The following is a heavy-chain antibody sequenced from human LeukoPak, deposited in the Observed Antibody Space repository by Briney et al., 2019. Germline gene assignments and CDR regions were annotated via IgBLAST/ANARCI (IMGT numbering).Heavy chain of an antibody. CDR3: ARGQYYYDSSGLDP. J-gene: IGHJ5*02. CDR1: GFTFSSYG. V-gene: IGHV3-33*01. CDR2: IWYDGSNK. Sequence: PGGSLRLSCAASGFTFSSYGMHWVRQAPGKGLEWVAVIWYDGSNKYYADSVKGRFTISRDNSKNTLYLQMNSLRAEDTAVYYCARGQYYYDSSGLDPWGQGTLVTVSS. D-gene: IGHD3-22*01.